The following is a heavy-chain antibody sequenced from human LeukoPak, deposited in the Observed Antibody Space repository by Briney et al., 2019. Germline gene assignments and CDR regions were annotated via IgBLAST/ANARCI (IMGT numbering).Heavy chain of an antibody. CDR1: GYIFTNYW. Sequence: GEALQISWKGSGYIFTNYWIGWARQMPGRGLEWMGITYPGDSNSRYSPSFQGQVTISADKSISTASLQWSSLKASDTAMYYCARSIYGSGSFGGFDYWGQGTLVTVSS. V-gene: IGHV5-51*01. D-gene: IGHD3-10*01. CDR2: TYPGDSNS. J-gene: IGHJ4*02. CDR3: ARSIYGSGSFGGFDY.